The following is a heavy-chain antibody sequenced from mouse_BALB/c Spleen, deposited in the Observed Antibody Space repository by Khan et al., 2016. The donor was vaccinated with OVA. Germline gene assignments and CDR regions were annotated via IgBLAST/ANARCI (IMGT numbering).Heavy chain of an antibody. V-gene: IGHV1S56*01. CDR1: GYTLTSYY. D-gene: IGHD1-1*01. CDR2: IYPVDGNT. CDR3: ARGYYGYLDY. J-gene: IGHJ2*01. Sequence: QVQLKQSGPELVRPGASVKMSCKASGYTLTSYYIHWVKPRPGQGLEWIGWIYPVDGNTKYNEQFKGKTTLTADKSSSTAYMFLSSLTSEDSAIYFCARGYYGYLDYWGQGTTLTVSS.